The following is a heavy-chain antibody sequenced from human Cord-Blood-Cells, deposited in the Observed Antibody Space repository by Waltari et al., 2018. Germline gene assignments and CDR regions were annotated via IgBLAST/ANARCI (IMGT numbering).Heavy chain of an antibody. Sequence: QLQLQESGPGLVKPSETLSLTCTVSGGYISSRSYYWGWIRQPPGKGREWIGSIYSSGSTYYNPSLKSRVTISVDTSKNQFSLKLSSVTAADTAVYYCASPNDFWSGYFDYWGQGTLVTVSS. D-gene: IGHD3-3*01. J-gene: IGHJ4*02. CDR3: ASPNDFWSGYFDY. V-gene: IGHV4-39*01. CDR1: GGYISSRSYY. CDR2: IYSSGST.